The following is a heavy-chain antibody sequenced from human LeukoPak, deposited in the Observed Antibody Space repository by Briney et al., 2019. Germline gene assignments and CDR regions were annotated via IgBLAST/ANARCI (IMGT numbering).Heavy chain of an antibody. CDR3: ARVYRWLRHFDY. V-gene: IGHV4-34*01. D-gene: IGHD5-12*01. J-gene: IGHJ4*02. CDR1: GGSFSGYY. Sequence: SETLSLTCAVYGGSFSGYYWSWIRQPPGKGLEWIGEINHSGSTNYNPSLKSRVTISVDTSKNQFSLKLSSVTAADTAVYYCARVYRWLRHFDYWGQGTLVTVSS. CDR2: INHSGST.